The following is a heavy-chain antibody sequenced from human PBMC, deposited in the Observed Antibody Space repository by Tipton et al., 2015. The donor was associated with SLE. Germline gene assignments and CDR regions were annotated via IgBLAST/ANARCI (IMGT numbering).Heavy chain of an antibody. CDR2: INHSGST. CDR1: GGSFSGYY. CDR3: AREGGSF. D-gene: IGHD1-26*01. V-gene: IGHV4-34*01. Sequence: TLSLTCAVYGGSFSGYYWSWIRQPPGKGLEWIGEINHSGSTNYNPSLKSRATISVDTSKKQFSLKLSSVTAADTAVYYCAREGGSFWGQGTLVTVSS. J-gene: IGHJ4*02.